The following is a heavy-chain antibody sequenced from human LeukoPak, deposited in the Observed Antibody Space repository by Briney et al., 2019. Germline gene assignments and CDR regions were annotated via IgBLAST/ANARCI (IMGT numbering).Heavy chain of an antibody. CDR2: INPSGGST. D-gene: IGHD6-19*01. V-gene: IGHV1-46*01. Sequence: GASVKVSCKASGYTFTSYYMHWVRQAPGQGLEWMGIINPSGGSTSYAQKFQGRVTMTRDMSTSTVYMELSSLRSEDTAVYYCARIAVAGTRLYYFDYWGQGTLVTVSS. CDR3: ARIAVAGTRLYYFDY. CDR1: GYTFTSYY. J-gene: IGHJ4*02.